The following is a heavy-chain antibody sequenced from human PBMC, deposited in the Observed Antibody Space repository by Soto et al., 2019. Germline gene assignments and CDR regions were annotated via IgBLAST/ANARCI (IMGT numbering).Heavy chain of an antibody. Sequence: PGGSLRLSCAASGFSFSSHDMHWFRQATGKGLEWVSGAGTVGDRYYSGSVKGRFTISRENARNSFYLQMNSLRAGDTAVYYCARRLCSGGSCPGIAFDYWGQGTLVTVSS. V-gene: IGHV3-13*01. CDR2: AGTVGDR. D-gene: IGHD2-15*01. J-gene: IGHJ4*02. CDR3: ARRLCSGGSCPGIAFDY. CDR1: GFSFSSHD.